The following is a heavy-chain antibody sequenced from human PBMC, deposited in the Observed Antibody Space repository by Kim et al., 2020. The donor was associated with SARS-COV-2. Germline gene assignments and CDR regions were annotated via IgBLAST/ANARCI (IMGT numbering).Heavy chain of an antibody. D-gene: IGHD6-13*01. J-gene: IGHJ1*01. CDR3: VKGAHSSSWRYFQH. Sequence: GGSLRLSCSASGFTFSSYAMHWVRQAPGKGLEYVSAISSNGGSKYYADSVKGRFTISRDNSKNTLYLQMSSLRAEDTAVYYCVKGAHSSSWRYFQHWGQGTLVTVSS. V-gene: IGHV3-64D*06. CDR1: GFTFSSYA. CDR2: ISSNGGSK.